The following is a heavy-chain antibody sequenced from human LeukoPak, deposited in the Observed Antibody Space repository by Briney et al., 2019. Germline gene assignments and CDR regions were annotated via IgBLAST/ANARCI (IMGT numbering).Heavy chain of an antibody. Sequence: GGSLRLSCAASGFTFSSYVMSWGRQAPGKGLEWVSTINKSGGETYYADSVKGRFTISRDNSRNTLYLQMNSLRAEDTAVYYCAKDHDHENQWFDPWGQGTLVTVSS. CDR1: GFTFSSYV. CDR2: INKSGGET. J-gene: IGHJ5*02. V-gene: IGHV3-23*01. D-gene: IGHD2/OR15-2a*01. CDR3: AKDHDHENQWFDP.